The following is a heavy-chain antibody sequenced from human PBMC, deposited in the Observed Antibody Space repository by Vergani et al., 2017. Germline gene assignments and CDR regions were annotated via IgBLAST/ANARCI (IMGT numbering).Heavy chain of an antibody. D-gene: IGHD3-22*01. CDR2: ISYDGSNK. V-gene: IGHV3-30-3*01. Sequence: QVQLVESGGGVVQPGRSLRLSCAASGFTFSSYAMHWVRQAPGKGLEWVAVISYDGSNKYYADSVKGRFTISRDNSKNTLYLQMNSLRAEETAVYYCARDRYYDSSWAFDIWGQGTMVTVSS. J-gene: IGHJ3*02. CDR3: ARDRYYDSSWAFDI. CDR1: GFTFSSYA.